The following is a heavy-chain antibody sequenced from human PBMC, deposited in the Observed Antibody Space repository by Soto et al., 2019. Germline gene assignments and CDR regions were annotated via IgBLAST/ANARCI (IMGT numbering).Heavy chain of an antibody. CDR1: GFTFSGSA. J-gene: IGHJ4*02. CDR2: IRSKANSYAT. Sequence: GGSLRLSCAASGFTFSGSAMHWVRQAPGKGLEWVGRIRSKANSYATAYAASVKGRFTISRDDSKNTAYLQMNSLKTEDTAVYYCTRPGTGTTKGRSSSYYFDYWGQGTLVTVSS. CDR3: TRPGTGTTKGRSSSYYFDY. D-gene: IGHD4-4*01. V-gene: IGHV3-73*01.